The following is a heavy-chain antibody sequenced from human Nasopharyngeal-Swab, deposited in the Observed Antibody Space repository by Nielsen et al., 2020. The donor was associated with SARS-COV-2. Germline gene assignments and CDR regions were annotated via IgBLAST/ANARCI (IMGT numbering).Heavy chain of an antibody. D-gene: IGHD3-10*01. Sequence: GESLKISCAASGFTFSSYSMNWVRQAPGKGLEWVSSMSSSSSYIYYADSVKGRFTISRDNAKNSLYLQMNSLRAEDTAVYYCARDDAYGSGSYYKPSYGMDVWGQGTTVTVSS. CDR3: ARDDAYGSGSYYKPSYGMDV. CDR1: GFTFSSYS. CDR2: MSSSSSYI. V-gene: IGHV3-21*01. J-gene: IGHJ6*02.